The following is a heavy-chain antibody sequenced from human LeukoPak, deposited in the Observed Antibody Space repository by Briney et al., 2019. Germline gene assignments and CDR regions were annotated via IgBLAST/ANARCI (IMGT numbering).Heavy chain of an antibody. CDR2: ISGSGGST. V-gene: IGHV3-23*01. D-gene: IGHD2-15*01. Sequence: GGSLRLSCAASGFTFSSYAMSWVRQAPGKGLEWVSAISGSGGSTYYADSVKGRFTISRDNSKNTLYLQMNSLRAEDTAVYYCARTLYIVFDAFDTWGQGTMVTVSS. J-gene: IGHJ3*02. CDR3: ARTLYIVFDAFDT. CDR1: GFTFSSYA.